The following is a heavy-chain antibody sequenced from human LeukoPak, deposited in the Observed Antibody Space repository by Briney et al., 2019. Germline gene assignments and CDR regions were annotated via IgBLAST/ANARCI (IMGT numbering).Heavy chain of an antibody. Sequence: GGSLRLSCAAPGFTFDDYGMSWVRQAPGKGLEWVSGINWNGGSTGYADSVKGRFTISRDNAKNSLYLQMNSLRAEDTALYYCARYYDFDYYYYYMDVWGKGTTVTVSS. D-gene: IGHD3-3*01. CDR2: INWNGGST. J-gene: IGHJ6*03. V-gene: IGHV3-20*04. CDR3: ARYYDFDYYYYYMDV. CDR1: GFTFDDYG.